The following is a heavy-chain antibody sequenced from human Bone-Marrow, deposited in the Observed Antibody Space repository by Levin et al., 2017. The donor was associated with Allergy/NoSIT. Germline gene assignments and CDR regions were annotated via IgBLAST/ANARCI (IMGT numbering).Heavy chain of an antibody. J-gene: IGHJ3*02. CDR2: INPNSGDT. CDR1: GYTFTDYF. V-gene: IGHV1-2*02. D-gene: IGHD6-19*01. CDR3: ARISSAAFDM. Sequence: ASVKVSCKASGYTFTDYFIHWVRLAPGQGLEWMGWINPNSGDTDSSQNFQGTVNMTRDTSISTAYMEVTSLTSNDTALYYCARISSAAFDMWGQGTVVTVSS.